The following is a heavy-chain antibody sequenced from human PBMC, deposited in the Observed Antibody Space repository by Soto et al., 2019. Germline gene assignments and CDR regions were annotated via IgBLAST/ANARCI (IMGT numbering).Heavy chain of an antibody. J-gene: IGHJ4*02. D-gene: IGHD1-26*01. Sequence: GGSLRLSCAASGFTFSSSSMNWVRQAPGKGLEWVSSISSSSSYIYYADSVKGRFTISRDNAKNSLYLQMNSLRAEDTAVYYCASGRSWELQRAFDSWGQGTLVTVSS. CDR1: GFTFSSSS. CDR2: ISSSSSYI. CDR3: ASGRSWELQRAFDS. V-gene: IGHV3-21*01.